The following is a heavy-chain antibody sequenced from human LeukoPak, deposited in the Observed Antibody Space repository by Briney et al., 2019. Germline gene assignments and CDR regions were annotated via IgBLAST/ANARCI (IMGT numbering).Heavy chain of an antibody. CDR2: IYYSGST. CDR1: YGSISDISYY. D-gene: IGHD3-9*01. V-gene: IGHV4-39*07. CDR3: ASAYYDILGGHFDY. J-gene: IGHJ4*02. Sequence: PSETLSLTCTVSYGSISDISYYWGWIRQPPGKGLEWIGSIYYSGSTYYNSSLKSRVTISVDTSKNQFSLKVTSVTAADTAVYYCASAYYDILGGHFDYWGQGTLVTVSS.